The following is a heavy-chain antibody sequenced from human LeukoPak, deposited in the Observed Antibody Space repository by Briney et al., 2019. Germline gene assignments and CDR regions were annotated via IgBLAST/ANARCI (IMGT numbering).Heavy chain of an antibody. V-gene: IGHV4-30-2*01. J-gene: IGHJ4*02. CDR3: ARGAYFDY. Sequence: SETLSLTCAVSGGSISSGGYSWSWIRQPPGKGLEWIGYIYHSGSTYYNPSLKRRVTISVDRSKNQFSLKLGSVTAADTAVYYCARGAYFDYWGQGTLVTVSS. CDR1: GGSISSGGYS. CDR2: IYHSGST.